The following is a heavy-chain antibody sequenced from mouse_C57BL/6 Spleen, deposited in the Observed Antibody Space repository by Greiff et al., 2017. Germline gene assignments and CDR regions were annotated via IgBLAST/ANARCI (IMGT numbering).Heavy chain of an antibody. CDR1: GYTFTDYE. V-gene: IGHV1-15*01. J-gene: IGHJ1*03. Sequence: VQRVESGAELVRPGASVTLSCKASGYTFTDYEMHWVKQTPVHGLEWIGAIDPETGGTAYNQKFKGKAILTADKSSSTAYMELRSLTSEDSAVYYCTRGEGYGSSPSYWYFDVWGTGTTVTVSS. CDR3: TRGEGYGSSPSYWYFDV. CDR2: IDPETGGT. D-gene: IGHD1-1*01.